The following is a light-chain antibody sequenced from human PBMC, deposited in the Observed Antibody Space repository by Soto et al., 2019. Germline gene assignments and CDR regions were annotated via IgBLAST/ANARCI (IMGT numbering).Light chain of an antibody. CDR2: DDN. CDR1: TSNLGGNS. CDR3: GSWDSSLSDYV. J-gene: IGLJ1*01. V-gene: IGLV1-51*01. Sequence: HPPSVASAPRHKVTISCSGSTSNLGGNSVSWYQQLLGTAPKLLIYDDNKRPSGIPDRFSGSKSGTSATLGITGSQTGDEADYYCGSWDSSLSDYVFGTGTKVTVL.